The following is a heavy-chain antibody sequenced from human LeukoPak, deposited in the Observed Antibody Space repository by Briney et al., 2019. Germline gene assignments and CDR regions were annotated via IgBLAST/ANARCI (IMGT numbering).Heavy chain of an antibody. CDR2: IKQDGSEK. Sequence: GGSLRLSCAASEFTFSSYWMSWVRQTPGKGLEWVANIKQDGSEKYYVDSVKGRFTISRDNAKNSLYLQMNSLRAEDTAVYYCTRDYSGSRNYYYYYGMHVWGQGTTVTVSS. J-gene: IGHJ6*02. CDR3: TRDYSGSRNYYYYYGMHV. D-gene: IGHD3-10*01. V-gene: IGHV3-7*01. CDR1: EFTFSSYW.